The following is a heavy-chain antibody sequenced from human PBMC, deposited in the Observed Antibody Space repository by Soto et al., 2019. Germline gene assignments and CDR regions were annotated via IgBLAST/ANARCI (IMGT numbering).Heavy chain of an antibody. Sequence: SETLSLTCAVYGGSFSGYYWSWIRQPPGKGLEWIGEINHSGSTNYNPSLKSRVTISVGTSKNQFSLKLSSVTAADTAVYYCARVRFFAGFTGAHYGMEVGGQGTRVPVSS. CDR2: INHSGST. CDR3: ARVRFFAGFTGAHYGMEV. V-gene: IGHV4-34*01. D-gene: IGHD3-3*01. CDR1: GGSFSGYY. J-gene: IGHJ6*02.